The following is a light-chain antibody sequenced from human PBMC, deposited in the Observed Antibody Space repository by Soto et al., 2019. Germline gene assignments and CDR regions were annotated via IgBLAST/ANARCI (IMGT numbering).Light chain of an antibody. Sequence: DIHMSQSPYTLSASVGNGVTITCRASQSRSTWLAWYQQKPGKAPKLLIYDASSLESGVPSRFSGTGLGTEFTLTIGSLQPDDFATYYCQQYNSYSWTFGQGTKVDI. V-gene: IGKV1-5*01. CDR1: QSRSTW. CDR3: QQYNSYSWT. J-gene: IGKJ1*01. CDR2: DAS.